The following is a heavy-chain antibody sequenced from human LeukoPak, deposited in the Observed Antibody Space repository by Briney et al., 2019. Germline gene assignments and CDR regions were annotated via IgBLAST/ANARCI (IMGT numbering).Heavy chain of an antibody. D-gene: IGHD1-1*01. CDR3: AKAGTGLEVRHWYFDL. J-gene: IGHJ2*01. CDR1: GFTFSNYW. V-gene: IGHV3-74*01. CDR2: INSDGSST. Sequence: PGGSLRLSCAASGFTFSNYWMHWVRQAPGKGLVWVSRINSDGSSTTYADSVKGRFTISRDNAKNTLYLQMNSLRAEDTALYYCAKAGTGLEVRHWYFDLWGRGTLVTVSS.